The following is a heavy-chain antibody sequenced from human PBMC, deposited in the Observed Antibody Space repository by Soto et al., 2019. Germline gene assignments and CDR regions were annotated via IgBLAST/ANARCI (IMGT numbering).Heavy chain of an antibody. V-gene: IGHV4-38-2*02. Sequence: SETLSLTCTVSCSPISSGYYWGWIRQPPGKGLEWIGSIYHSGSTSYNPPLKSRVTISVDSSKTHFSLRLTSVTAADTAVYYCARTWSNYDFWEVWGQGTTVTVSS. CDR1: CSPISSGYY. D-gene: IGHD3-3*01. CDR3: ARTWSNYDFWEV. J-gene: IGHJ6*02. CDR2: IYHSGST.